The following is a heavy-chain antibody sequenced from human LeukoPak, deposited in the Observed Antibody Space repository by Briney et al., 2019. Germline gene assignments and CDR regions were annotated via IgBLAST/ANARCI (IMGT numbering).Heavy chain of an antibody. CDR2: ISYDGSNK. V-gene: IGHV3-30-3*01. J-gene: IGHJ5*02. D-gene: IGHD6-6*01. Sequence: GGSLRLSCAASGFTFSSYAMHWVRQAPGKGLEWVAVISYDGSNKYYADSVKGRFTISRDNSKNTLYLQMNSLRAEDTAVYYCARGGQLVYSSSSEIDPWGQGTLVTVSS. CDR1: GFTFSSYA. CDR3: ARGGQLVYSSSSEIDP.